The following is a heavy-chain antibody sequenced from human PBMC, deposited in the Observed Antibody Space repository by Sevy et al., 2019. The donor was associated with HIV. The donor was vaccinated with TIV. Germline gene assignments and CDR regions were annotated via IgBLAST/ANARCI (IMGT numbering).Heavy chain of an antibody. CDR1: GFTFSNYD. Sequence: EGSLRLYCAASGFTFSNYDMHWVRQAPGKGLDWVAVISHDERYKNYAESVKVRFTISRDNFKNTLFLQMDSLRPEDTAVYFCARLVSCGGDCYYLDSWGQGALVTVSS. D-gene: IGHD2-21*02. CDR2: ISHDERYK. J-gene: IGHJ4*02. V-gene: IGHV3-30*04. CDR3: ARLVSCGGDCYYLDS.